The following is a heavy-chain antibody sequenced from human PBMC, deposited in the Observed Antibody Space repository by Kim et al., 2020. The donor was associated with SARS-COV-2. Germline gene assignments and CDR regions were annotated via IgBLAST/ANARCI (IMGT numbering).Heavy chain of an antibody. Sequence: GGSLRRSCAASGFTFSIYAMSWVRQAPGKGLEWVSAISGSGGSTYYADSVKGRFTISRDNSKNTLYLQMNSLRAEDTAVYYCAKDPVDIVVVVAATGGYFDYWGQGTLVTVSS. J-gene: IGHJ4*02. V-gene: IGHV3-23*01. D-gene: IGHD2-15*01. CDR2: ISGSGGST. CDR1: GFTFSIYA. CDR3: AKDPVDIVVVVAATGGYFDY.